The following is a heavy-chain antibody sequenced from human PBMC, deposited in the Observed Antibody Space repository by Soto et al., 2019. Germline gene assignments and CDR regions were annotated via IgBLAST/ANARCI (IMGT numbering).Heavy chain of an antibody. Sequence: GGSLRLSWAASGFTFLSDVMMWVRQATGKELVWGSDISGSGGRTYYAYSVKSRFTITRDNSKNTLYLQMNSLRADDTAVYYCAKSSLASYYFDVWGQGTLVTVSS. CDR1: GFTFLSDV. CDR2: ISGSGGRT. CDR3: AKSSLASYYFDV. J-gene: IGHJ4*02. V-gene: IGHV3-23*01.